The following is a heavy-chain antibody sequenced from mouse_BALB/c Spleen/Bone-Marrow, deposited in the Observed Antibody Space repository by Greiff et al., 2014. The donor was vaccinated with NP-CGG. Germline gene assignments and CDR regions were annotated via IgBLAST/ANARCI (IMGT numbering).Heavy chain of an antibody. D-gene: IGHD1-1*02. CDR2: ISNGGTYT. CDR1: GFTFSDFY. Sequence: ESGGGLVKPGGSLKLSCAASGFTFSDFYMFWFRQTPEKRLEWVATISNGGTYTYYPDSVKGRFTISRDNAKNNLYLQMSSLKSEDTAMYYCARSGERYGVMDYWGQGTSVTVTS. V-gene: IGHV5-4*02. CDR3: ARSGERYGVMDY. J-gene: IGHJ4*01.